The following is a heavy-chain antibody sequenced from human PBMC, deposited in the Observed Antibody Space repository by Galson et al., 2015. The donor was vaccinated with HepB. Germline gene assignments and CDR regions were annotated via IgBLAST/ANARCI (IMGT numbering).Heavy chain of an antibody. CDR1: GFTFSDYY. J-gene: IGHJ3*02. V-gene: IGHV3-11*01. Sequence: SLRLSCAASGFTFSDYYMSWIRQAPGKGLEWVSYISSSGSTIYYADSVKGRCTISRDNAKNSLYLQMNSLRAEDTAVYYCAGGPTTYYDILGAFDIWGQGTMVTVSS. CDR2: ISSSGSTI. CDR3: AGGPTTYYDILGAFDI. D-gene: IGHD3-9*01.